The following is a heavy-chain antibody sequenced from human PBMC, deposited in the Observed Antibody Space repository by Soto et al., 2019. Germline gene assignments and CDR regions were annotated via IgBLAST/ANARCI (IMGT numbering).Heavy chain of an antibody. Sequence: ASVKVSCKASGYTFTGYYMHWVRQAPGQGLEWMGWINPNSGGTNYAQKFQGWVTMTRDTYISTAYMELSRLRSDDTAVYYCARALPYYDILTGFNWFDPWGQGTLVTVSS. V-gene: IGHV1-2*04. D-gene: IGHD3-9*01. CDR2: INPNSGGT. CDR1: GYTFTGYY. CDR3: ARALPYYDILTGFNWFDP. J-gene: IGHJ5*02.